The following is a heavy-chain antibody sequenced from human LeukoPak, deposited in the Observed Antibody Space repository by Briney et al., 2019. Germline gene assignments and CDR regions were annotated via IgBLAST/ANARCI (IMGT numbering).Heavy chain of an antibody. J-gene: IGHJ6*02. CDR2: INHSGST. CDR3: ARGRGSSWYGNNYYYYGMDV. V-gene: IGHV4-34*01. D-gene: IGHD6-13*01. CDR1: GGSFSGYY. Sequence: PSETLSLTCAVYGGSFSGYYWSWIRQPPGKGLEWIGEINHSGSTNYNPSLKSRVTISVDTSKNQFSLKLSSVTAADTAVYYCARGRGSSWYGNNYYYYGMDVWGQGTTVTVSS.